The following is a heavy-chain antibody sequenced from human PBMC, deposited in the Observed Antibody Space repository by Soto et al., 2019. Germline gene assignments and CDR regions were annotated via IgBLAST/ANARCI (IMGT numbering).Heavy chain of an antibody. D-gene: IGHD5-18*01. J-gene: IGHJ4*02. CDR3: TRRRDWTAMDPLDY. V-gene: IGHV3-73*02. Sequence: EVQLVESGGGLVQPGGSLKLSCAASGFTLSDSAMHWVRQASGKGLEWVGRIRSKVNTYATAYAASVKGRFTISRDDSVNTSDLQMNSLKAEDTAVDYCTRRRDWTAMDPLDYWGQGTLVTVSS. CDR2: IRSKVNTYAT. CDR1: GFTLSDSA.